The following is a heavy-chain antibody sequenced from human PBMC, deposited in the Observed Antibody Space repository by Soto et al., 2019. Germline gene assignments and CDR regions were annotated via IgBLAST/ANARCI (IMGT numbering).Heavy chain of an antibody. J-gene: IGHJ4*02. CDR3: ARAQYFDY. CDR1: GGSISSGGYY. Sequence: TLSLTCTVSGGSISSGGYYWSWIRQYPGKGLEWIGYSYNSGGTYYNPSLKSRVTISVDTSKNQFFLTLRSVTAADTAVYYCARAQYFDYWGPGTLVTVSS. V-gene: IGHV4-31*03. CDR2: SYNSGGT.